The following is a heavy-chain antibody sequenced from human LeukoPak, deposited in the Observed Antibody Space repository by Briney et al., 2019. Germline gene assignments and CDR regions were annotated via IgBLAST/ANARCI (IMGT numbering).Heavy chain of an antibody. CDR2: IPYDGSNK. J-gene: IGHJ4*02. V-gene: IGHV3-30*15. D-gene: IGHD6-13*01. CDR1: GFTFSSYA. CDR3: ARSNVAIAAAGSHDY. Sequence: GRSLRLSCAASGFTFSSYAMHWVRQAPGKGLEWVAVIPYDGSNKYYADSVKGRFTISRDNSKNTLYLQMSSLRAEDTAVYYCARSNVAIAAAGSHDYWGQGTLVTVSS.